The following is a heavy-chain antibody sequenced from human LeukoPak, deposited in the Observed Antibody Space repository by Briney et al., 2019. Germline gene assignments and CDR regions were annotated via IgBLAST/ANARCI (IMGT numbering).Heavy chain of an antibody. CDR2: MNPNSGNT. D-gene: IGHD6-6*01. CDR1: GYTFTSYD. J-gene: IGHJ4*02. V-gene: IGHV1-8*01. Sequence: ASVKVSCKASGYTFTSYDINWVRQATGQGLEWMGWMNPNSGNTGYAQKFQGRVTMTRNTSISTGYMELSSLRSEHTAVYYCAREGIAARTLDYWGQGTLVTVSS. CDR3: AREGIAARTLDY.